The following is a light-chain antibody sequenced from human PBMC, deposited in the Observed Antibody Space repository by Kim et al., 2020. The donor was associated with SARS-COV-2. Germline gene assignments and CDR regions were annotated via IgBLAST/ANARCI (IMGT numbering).Light chain of an antibody. CDR2: NTN. V-gene: IGLV8-61*01. CDR1: SGSVSSSYY. Sequence: GGTVTFTCGLSSGSVSSSYYPSWYQQTPGQAPRTLIYNTNTRSSGVPDRFSGSILGNKAALTITRAQADDECDYYCVMYISSGSWVFGGGTQLTVL. CDR3: VMYISSGSWV. J-gene: IGLJ3*02.